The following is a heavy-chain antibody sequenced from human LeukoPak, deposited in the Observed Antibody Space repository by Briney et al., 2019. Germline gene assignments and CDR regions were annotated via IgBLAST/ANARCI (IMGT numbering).Heavy chain of an antibody. D-gene: IGHD4-17*01. V-gene: IGHV3-74*01. CDR3: ASPEYGGYAFDY. J-gene: IGHJ4*02. Sequence: GSLRLSCAASGFTFSRSWMHWVRQAPGKGLVWVSHINSDGSSSTYADSVKGRFTISRDNAKNTLYLQMNSLRAEDTAVYYCASPEYGGYAFDYWSQGTLVTVS. CDR1: GFTFSRSW. CDR2: INSDGSSS.